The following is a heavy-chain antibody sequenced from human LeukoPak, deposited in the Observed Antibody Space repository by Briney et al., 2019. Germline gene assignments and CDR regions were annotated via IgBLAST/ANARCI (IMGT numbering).Heavy chain of an antibody. CDR2: IIPIFGTA. CDR3: ASGETTFDY. J-gene: IGHJ4*02. Sequence: SVKVSCKASGGTFSSYAISWVRQAPGQGLEWVGRIIPIFGTANYAQQFHSRVTITTDESTSTAYMELSSLRSEDTAVYYCASGETTFDYWGQGTLVTVSS. D-gene: IGHD2-21*01. CDR1: GGTFSSYA. V-gene: IGHV1-69*05.